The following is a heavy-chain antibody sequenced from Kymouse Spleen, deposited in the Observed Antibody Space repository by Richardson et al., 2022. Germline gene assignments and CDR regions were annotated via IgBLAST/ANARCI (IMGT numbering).Heavy chain of an antibody. D-gene: IGHD3-3*01. CDR1: GFTVSSNY. V-gene: IGHV3-66*03. Sequence: EVQLVESGGGLIQPGGSLRLSCAASGFTVSSNYMSWVRQAPGKGLEWVSVIYSCGSTYYADSVKGRFTISRDNSKNTLYLQMNSLRAEDTAVYYCARGYDFWSGYSYFDYWGQGTLVTVSS. CDR3: ARGYDFWSGYSYFDY. J-gene: IGHJ4*02. CDR2: IYSCGST.